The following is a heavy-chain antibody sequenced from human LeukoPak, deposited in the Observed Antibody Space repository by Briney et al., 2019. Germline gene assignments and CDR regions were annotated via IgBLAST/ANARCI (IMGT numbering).Heavy chain of an antibody. Sequence: GGSLRLSCAASGFTFGNYWMHWVRQAPGKGLVWVSRINSDGSSTTYADSVKGRFTISRDNAKNTLYLQMNSLRTEDTAVYYCARRGNYYGSCSRNWGFDYWGQGTLVSVSS. D-gene: IGHD3-10*01. V-gene: IGHV3-74*01. CDR2: INSDGSST. CDR3: ARRGNYYGSCSRNWGFDY. CDR1: GFTFGNYW. J-gene: IGHJ4*02.